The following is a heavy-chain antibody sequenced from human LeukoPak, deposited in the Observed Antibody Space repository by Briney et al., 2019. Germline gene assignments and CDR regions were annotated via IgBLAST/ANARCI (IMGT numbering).Heavy chain of an antibody. CDR1: GFTFDDYA. CDR2: ISWNSGSI. D-gene: IGHD2-15*01. V-gene: IGHV3-9*01. CDR3: AKEGSIVVVVAATPSTKYGMDV. J-gene: IGHJ6*02. Sequence: PGGSLRLSCAASGFTFDDYAMHWVRQAPGKGLEWVSGISWNSGSIGYADSVKGRFTISRDNAKNSLYLQMNSLRAEDTALYYCAKEGSIVVVVAATPSTKYGMDVWGQGTTVTVSS.